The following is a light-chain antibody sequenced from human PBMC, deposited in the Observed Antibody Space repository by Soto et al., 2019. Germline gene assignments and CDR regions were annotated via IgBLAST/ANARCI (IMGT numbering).Light chain of an antibody. CDR1: SSDVGGYNF. CDR3: SSYTSSSTLYV. Sequence: QSALTQPASVSGSPGQSITISCTETSSDVGGYNFASWYQQHPGKAPKLMIYDVSNRPSGVSNRFSGSKSGNTASLTISGLQADDEGDYYCSSYTSSSTLYVFGTGTKVTVL. CDR2: DVS. V-gene: IGLV2-14*01. J-gene: IGLJ1*01.